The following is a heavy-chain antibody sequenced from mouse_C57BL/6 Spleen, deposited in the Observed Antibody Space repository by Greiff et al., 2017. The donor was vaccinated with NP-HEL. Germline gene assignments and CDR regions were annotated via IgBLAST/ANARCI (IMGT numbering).Heavy chain of an antibody. CDR2: ISSGGSYT. CDR3: ARHPYLDY. J-gene: IGHJ2*01. V-gene: IGHV5-6*02. CDR1: GFTFSSYG. Sequence: DVKLVESGGDLVKPGGSLKLSCAASGFTFSSYGMSWVRQTPDKRLEWVATISSGGSYTYYPDSVKGRFTISRDNAKNTLYLPMSSLKSEDTAMYYCARHPYLDYWGQGTTLTVSS.